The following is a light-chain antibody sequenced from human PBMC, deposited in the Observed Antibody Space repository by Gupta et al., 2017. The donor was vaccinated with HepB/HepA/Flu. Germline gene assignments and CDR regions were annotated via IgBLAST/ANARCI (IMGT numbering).Light chain of an antibody. Sequence: DIQMTQSPSTLSASVGDRVTITCRASQSISSWLAWYQQKLGKAPKLLIYKASNLESGVPSRFSGRESGTEFILTISSLQPDDSGTYYCQQYVDYPWTFGQGTKVEIK. V-gene: IGKV1-5*03. CDR1: QSISSW. CDR3: QQYVDYPWT. CDR2: KAS. J-gene: IGKJ1*01.